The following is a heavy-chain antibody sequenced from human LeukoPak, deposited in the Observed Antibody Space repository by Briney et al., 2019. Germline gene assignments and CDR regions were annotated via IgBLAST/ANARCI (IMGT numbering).Heavy chain of an antibody. CDR1: GGSISSYY. D-gene: IGHD2-2*01. J-gene: IGHJ4*02. Sequence: SETLSLTCAVSGGSISSYYWSWIRQPAGKGLEWIGRIYTSGSTNYNPSLKSRVTMSVDTSKNQSSQKLSSVTAADTAVYYCAREREGIVVPAAPTYFDYWGQGTLVTVSS. CDR3: AREREGIVVPAAPTYFDY. CDR2: IYTSGST. V-gene: IGHV4-4*07.